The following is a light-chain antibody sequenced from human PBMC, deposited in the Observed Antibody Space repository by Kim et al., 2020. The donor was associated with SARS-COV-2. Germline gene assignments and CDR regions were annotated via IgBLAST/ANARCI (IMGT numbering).Light chain of an antibody. CDR2: DRD. Sequence: SSELTQDPAVSVALGQTVRITCQGDSVTNYYASWYQQKPGQAPIVVICDRDNRPSGIPDRFSGSSSGNIASLTITGALAEDEAYYYCNSRDSSSNRLVFG. J-gene: IGLJ2*01. CDR3: NSRDSSSNRLV. CDR1: SVTNYY. V-gene: IGLV3-19*01.